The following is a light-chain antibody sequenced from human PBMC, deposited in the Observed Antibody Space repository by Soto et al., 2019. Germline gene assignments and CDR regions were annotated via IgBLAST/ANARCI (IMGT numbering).Light chain of an antibody. CDR1: ESISSH. V-gene: IGKV1-39*01. CDR2: AAS. CDR3: QQSYSVPIT. Sequence: DLPMTQSPSSLSASVGDRVTITCRASESISSHLNWYQQKSGRAPQLLIHAASTLQTGVPSRFSGSGSGTDFTLTIGSLQPEDFATYYCQQSYSVPITFGQGTRLEIK. J-gene: IGKJ5*01.